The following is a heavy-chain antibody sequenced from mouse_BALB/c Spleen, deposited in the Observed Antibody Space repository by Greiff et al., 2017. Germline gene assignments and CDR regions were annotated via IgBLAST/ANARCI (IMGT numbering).Heavy chain of an antibody. D-gene: IGHD3-2*01. V-gene: IGHV3-2*02. J-gene: IGHJ4*01. Sequence: EVKLQESGPGLVKPSQSLSLTCTVSGYSITSDYAWNWIRQFPGNKLEWMGYISYSGSTSYNPSLKSRISITRDTSKNQFFLQLNSVTTEDTATYYCARGGQLGLPYWGQGTSVTVSS. CDR3: ARGGQLGLPY. CDR1: GYSITSDYA. CDR2: ISYSGST.